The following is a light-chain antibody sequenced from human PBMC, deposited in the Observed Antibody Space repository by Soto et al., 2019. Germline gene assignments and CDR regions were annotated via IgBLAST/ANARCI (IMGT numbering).Light chain of an antibody. CDR2: RNN. CDR3: AAWDDSLSGVV. Sequence: QPVLTQPPSASGTPGQRVTISCSGSSSNIGSNYVYWYQQLPGTAPKLLIYRNNQRPSGVPDRFSGSKSGTSASLAISGLRSEDEADYYGAAWDDSLSGVVFGGGTKVTVL. V-gene: IGLV1-47*01. CDR1: SSNIGSNY. J-gene: IGLJ2*01.